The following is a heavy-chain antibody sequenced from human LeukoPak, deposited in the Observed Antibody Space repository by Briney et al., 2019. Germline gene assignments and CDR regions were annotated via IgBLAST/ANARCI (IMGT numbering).Heavy chain of an antibody. Sequence: PGGSLRLSCAASGFTFSSYSMNWVRQAPGKGLEWVSSISGSSTYIYYADSVKGRFTISRDNSKNSLYLQMNSLRAEDTAVYYCASPKYTSGPFNYWGQGTLVTVSS. CDR3: ASPKYTSGPFNY. J-gene: IGHJ4*02. D-gene: IGHD6-19*01. CDR2: ISGSSTYI. CDR1: GFTFSSYS. V-gene: IGHV3-21*04.